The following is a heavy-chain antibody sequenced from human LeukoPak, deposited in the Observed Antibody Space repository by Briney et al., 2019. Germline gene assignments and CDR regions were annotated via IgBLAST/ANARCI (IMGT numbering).Heavy chain of an antibody. CDR2: IRYDGSNK. CDR1: GFTFSSYG. J-gene: IGHJ5*02. Sequence: GGSLRLSCAASGFTFSSYGMHWVRQAPGKGLEWVAFIRYDGSNKYYAGSVKGRFTISRDNSKNTLYLQMNSLRAEDTAVYYCAKDPPLGYCSSTSCSSMAWGQGTLVTVSS. CDR3: AKDPPLGYCSSTSCSSMA. V-gene: IGHV3-30*02. D-gene: IGHD2-2*01.